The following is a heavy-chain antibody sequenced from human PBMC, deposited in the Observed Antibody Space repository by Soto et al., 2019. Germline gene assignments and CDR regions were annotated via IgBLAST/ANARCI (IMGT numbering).Heavy chain of an antibody. CDR2: IYYSGST. D-gene: IGHD3-9*01. V-gene: IGHV4-59*01. CDR3: ARALRYCYWSNPHFLYY. Sequence: SETLSLTCTVSGGSISSYYWSWIRQPPGKGLEWIGYIYYSGSTNYNPSLKSRVTISVDTSKNQFSLKLSSVTAADTAVYYCARALRYCYWSNPHFLYYWGQGTLVPGSS. J-gene: IGHJ4*02. CDR1: GGSISSYY.